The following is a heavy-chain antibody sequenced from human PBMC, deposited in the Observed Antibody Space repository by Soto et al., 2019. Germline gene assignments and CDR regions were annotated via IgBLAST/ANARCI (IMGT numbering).Heavy chain of an antibody. J-gene: IGHJ4*02. CDR1: GFTFGEHY. D-gene: IGHD7-27*01. V-gene: IGHV3-72*01. Sequence: GGSLRLSCAASGFTFGEHYMDWVRQAPGKGLEWVGRIRNKANSYTTEYAAAVKGRFTISRDDSTNSLYLQMNSLKTEDTAFYYVFRPLTGDRRRFAEWGPGTLVPVSS. CDR3: FRPLTGDRRRFAE. CDR2: IRNKANSYTT.